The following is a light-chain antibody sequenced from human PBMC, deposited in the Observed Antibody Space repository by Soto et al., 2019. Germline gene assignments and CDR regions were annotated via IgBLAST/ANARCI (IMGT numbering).Light chain of an antibody. CDR2: GKS. J-gene: IGLJ2*01. CDR1: SSNIGTGYD. CDR3: QSYDSSLSGSV. Sequence: QPVLTQPPSVSGSPGQRVTISCTGTSSNIGTGYDGHWYQQLPGTAPKLLINGKSNRPSGVPDRFSGSKSGTSAALAITGLQAEDEADYYCQSYDSSLSGSVFGGGTKVTVL. V-gene: IGLV1-40*01.